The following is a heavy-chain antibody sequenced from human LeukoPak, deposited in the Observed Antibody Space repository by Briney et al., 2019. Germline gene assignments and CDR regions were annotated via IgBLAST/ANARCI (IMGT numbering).Heavy chain of an antibody. CDR2: ISGSGGST. D-gene: IGHD2-15*01. CDR3: ANRCSGGSCYSDDY. V-gene: IGHV3-23*01. Sequence: GGSLRLSCAASGFTFSSYAMSWVRQAPGKGLEWASAISGSGGSTYYADSVKGRFTISRDNSKNTLYLQMNSLRAEDTAVYYCANRCSGGSCYSDDYWGQGTLVTVSS. J-gene: IGHJ4*02. CDR1: GFTFSSYA.